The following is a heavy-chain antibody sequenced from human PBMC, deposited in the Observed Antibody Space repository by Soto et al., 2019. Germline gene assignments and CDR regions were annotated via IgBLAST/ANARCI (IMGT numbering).Heavy chain of an antibody. D-gene: IGHD5-12*01. CDR3: ARDRGYR. CDR2: IGDSGAST. J-gene: IGHJ3*01. CDR1: GFSFSSFA. V-gene: IGHV3-23*01. Sequence: EVLLLESGGGLVQPGGSLRLSCEASGFSFSSFAMNWVRQAPGKGLEWVSAIGDSGASTYYADSVKGRFTISRDNSKNTLFLQMNSLRVEDTAVYYCARDRGYRWGQGTMVTVSS.